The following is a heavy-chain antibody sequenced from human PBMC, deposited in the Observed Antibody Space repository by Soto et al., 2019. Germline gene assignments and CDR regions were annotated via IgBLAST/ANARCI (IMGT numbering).Heavy chain of an antibody. V-gene: IGHV3-33*01. CDR2: IWYDGSNK. D-gene: IGHD2-21*02. CDR1: GFTFSSNG. Sequence: QVQLVESGGGVVQPGRSLRLSCAASGFTFSSNGMHWVRQAPGKGLQWVAVIWYDGSNKYYADSVKGRFTISRDNSKNTLYLQMNSLRAEDTAVYYCARVPPGGDASPFDYWGQGTLVTVSS. CDR3: ARVPPGGDASPFDY. J-gene: IGHJ4*02.